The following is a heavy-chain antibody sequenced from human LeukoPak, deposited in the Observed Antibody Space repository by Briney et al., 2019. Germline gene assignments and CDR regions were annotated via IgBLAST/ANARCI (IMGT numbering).Heavy chain of an antibody. J-gene: IGHJ4*02. CDR1: GYSISSGNY. V-gene: IGHV4-38-2*02. CDR2: INHSGST. Sequence: SETLSLTCTVSGYSISSGNYWTWIRQPPGQALEWIATINHSGSTYYKPSLKSRVSISVDTSKNQFSLKLSSVAAADTAVYYCARYRGTSTSGSFYFDYWGQGTLVTVSS. D-gene: IGHD3-10*01. CDR3: ARYRGTSTSGSFYFDY.